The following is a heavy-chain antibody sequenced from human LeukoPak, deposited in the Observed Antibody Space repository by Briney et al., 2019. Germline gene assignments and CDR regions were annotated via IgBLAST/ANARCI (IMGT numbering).Heavy chain of an antibody. CDR3: ARAGIAVAGTNRIESDNWFDP. Sequence: SETLSLTCTVSGYSISRHYYWGWIRQSPGKGLEWVGNIHHTGSTSYNPSLESRVTISVDLSKNQFSLRLTSVTAADTAVYYCARAGIAVAGTNRIESDNWFDPWGQGTLVTVSS. J-gene: IGHJ5*02. V-gene: IGHV4-38-2*02. CDR1: GYSISRHYY. D-gene: IGHD6-19*01. CDR2: IHHTGST.